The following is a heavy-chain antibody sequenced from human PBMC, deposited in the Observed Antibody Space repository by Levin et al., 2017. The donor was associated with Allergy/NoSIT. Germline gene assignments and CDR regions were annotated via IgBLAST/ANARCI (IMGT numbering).Heavy chain of an antibody. CDR2: IWHDGSKK. Sequence: PGGSLRLSCEVSGFTFRKFGIHWVRQAPGKGLEWVAVIWHDGSKKYYADSVEGRFTISRDDSKDTAYLQMNSLRAEDTAVYYCARDGGGNSGYDLAFDIWGQGTKVTVSP. CDR3: ARDGGGNSGYDLAFDI. D-gene: IGHD5-12*01. V-gene: IGHV3-33*01. CDR1: GFTFRKFG. J-gene: IGHJ3*02.